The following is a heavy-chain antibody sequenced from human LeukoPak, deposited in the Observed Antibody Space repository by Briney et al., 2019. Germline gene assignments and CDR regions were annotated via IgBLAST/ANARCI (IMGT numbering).Heavy chain of an antibody. CDR1: GFTFSSYA. Sequence: GRSLRLSCAASGFTFSSYAMHWVRQAPGKGLEWVANIKQDGSEKYYVDSVKGRFTISRDSAKNSLYLQMNSLRAEDTAVYYCARDPSDRNWFDPWGQGTLVTVSS. V-gene: IGHV3-7*01. CDR2: IKQDGSEK. J-gene: IGHJ5*02. CDR3: ARDPSDRNWFDP. D-gene: IGHD1-14*01.